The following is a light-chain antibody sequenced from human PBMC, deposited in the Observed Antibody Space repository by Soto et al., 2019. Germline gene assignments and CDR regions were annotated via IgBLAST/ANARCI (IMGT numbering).Light chain of an antibody. V-gene: IGKV3-15*01. CDR2: GAF. CDR1: QSVSSN. J-gene: IGKJ1*01. CDR3: QQYNDWPLT. Sequence: EIVMTQSPVTLSVSPGQRATIYCRASQSVSSNLAWYQQKPGQAPSLLIYGAFTRATGIPARFSGTGSGTEFTITISSLQSEDVALYYCQQYNDWPLTFGQGTKVDIK.